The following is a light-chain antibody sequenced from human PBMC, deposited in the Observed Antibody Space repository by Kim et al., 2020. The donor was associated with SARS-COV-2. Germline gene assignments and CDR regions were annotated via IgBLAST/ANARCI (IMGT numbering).Light chain of an antibody. CDR3: SSYTTSNTEV. Sequence: HSALTQPASVSGSPGQSITISCTGTSSDVGGYNYVSWYQQPPGKAPKLMIYDVSNRPSGVSNRFSGSKSGNTASLTISGLQAEDEADYYCSSYTTSNTEVFGGGTQLTVL. CDR1: SSDVGGYNY. J-gene: IGLJ2*01. CDR2: DVS. V-gene: IGLV2-14*03.